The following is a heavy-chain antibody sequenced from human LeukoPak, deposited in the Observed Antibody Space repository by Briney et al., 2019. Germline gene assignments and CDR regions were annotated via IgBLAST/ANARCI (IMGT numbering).Heavy chain of an antibody. CDR3: ARAARTLFGVFIIAAFDI. J-gene: IGHJ3*02. D-gene: IGHD3-3*01. CDR2: IIPIFGAA. CDR1: GGTFSRYG. V-gene: IGHV1-69*06. Sequence: ASVKVSCKASGGTFSRYGINWVRQAPGQGLEWMGGIIPIFGAANYAQKFQGRVTITADTSTNTAYMELGSLRSEDAAVYYCARAARTLFGVFIIAAFDIWGQGPMVTVSS.